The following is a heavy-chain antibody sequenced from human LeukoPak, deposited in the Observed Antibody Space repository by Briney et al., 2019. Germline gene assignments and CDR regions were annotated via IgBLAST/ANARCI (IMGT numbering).Heavy chain of an antibody. CDR3: AVEKPRGYSYAKAFDY. CDR2: IIPIFGTA. J-gene: IGHJ4*02. CDR1: GGTFSSYA. D-gene: IGHD5-18*01. V-gene: IGHV1-69*05. Sequence: GASVKVSCKASGGTFSSYAISWVRQAPGQGLEWMGGIIPIFGTANYAQKFQGRVTITTDESTSTAYMELSSLRSEDTAGYYCAVEKPRGYSYAKAFDYWGQGTLVTVSS.